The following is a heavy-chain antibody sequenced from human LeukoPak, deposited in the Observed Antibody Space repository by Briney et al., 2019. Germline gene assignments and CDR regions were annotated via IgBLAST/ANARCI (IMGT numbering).Heavy chain of an antibody. Sequence: GGSLRLSCAASGFTFSSYSMNWVRQAPGKGLEWFSSISSSSSYIYYADSVKGRFTISRDNAKNSLYLQMNSLRAEDTAVYYCARAGAVANYGMDVWGKGTTVTVSS. CDR3: ARAGAVANYGMDV. CDR2: ISSSSSYI. J-gene: IGHJ6*04. V-gene: IGHV3-21*01. D-gene: IGHD6-19*01. CDR1: GFTFSSYS.